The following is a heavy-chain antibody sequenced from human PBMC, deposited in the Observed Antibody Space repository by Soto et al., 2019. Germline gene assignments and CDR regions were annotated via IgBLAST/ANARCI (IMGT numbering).Heavy chain of an antibody. V-gene: IGHV1-69*13. CDR1: GGTFSSYA. D-gene: IGHD3-9*01. J-gene: IGHJ5*02. CDR3: ARVRYYDILTGRFSWFDP. CDR2: IIPIFGTA. Sequence: SVKVSCKASGGTFSSYAISWVRQAPGQGLEWMGGIIPIFGTANYAQKFQGRVTITADESTSTAYMELSSLRSEDTAVYYCARVRYYDILTGRFSWFDPWGQGTLVTVSS.